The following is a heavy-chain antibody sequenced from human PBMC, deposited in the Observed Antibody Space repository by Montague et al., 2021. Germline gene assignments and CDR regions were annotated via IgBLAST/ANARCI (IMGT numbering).Heavy chain of an antibody. CDR1: GGSISSSSYY. Sequence: SETLSLTCTVSGGSISSSSYYWGWIRQPPGKGLEWIGRIYYSGRTYYNPSLKSRVSISVDTSKNQFSLKLSSVTAADTAVYYCARHVIGTYGMDVWGQGTTVTVSS. CDR2: IYYSGRT. D-gene: IGHD3-16*02. V-gene: IGHV4-39*01. J-gene: IGHJ6*02. CDR3: ARHVIGTYGMDV.